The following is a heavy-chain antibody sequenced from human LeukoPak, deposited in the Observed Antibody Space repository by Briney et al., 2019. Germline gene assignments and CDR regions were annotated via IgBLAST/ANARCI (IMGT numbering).Heavy chain of an antibody. V-gene: IGHV1-2*06. CDR1: GYTFTGYY. CDR3: ARDLVGDY. Sequence: GASVKVSCEANGYTFTGYYMHRVSEAPGQGLEWMGRINPNSGRTKCAQKFQGRVTMTRDTSISPAYMELSRLRSDDTAVYYCARDLVGDYWGQGTLVTVSS. D-gene: IGHD1-26*01. J-gene: IGHJ4*02. CDR2: INPNSGRT.